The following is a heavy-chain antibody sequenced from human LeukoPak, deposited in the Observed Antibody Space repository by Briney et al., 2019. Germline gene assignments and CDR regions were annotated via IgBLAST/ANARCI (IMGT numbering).Heavy chain of an antibody. Sequence: SETLSLTCTVSGGSISSGGYYWSWIRQHPGKGLEWIGYIYYSGSTNYNPSLKSRVTISVDTSKNQFSLKLSSVTAADTAVYYCATSPGYGDDYFDYWGQGTLVTVSS. J-gene: IGHJ4*02. CDR1: GGSISSGGYY. V-gene: IGHV4-61*08. CDR2: IYYSGST. CDR3: ATSPGYGDDYFDY. D-gene: IGHD4-17*01.